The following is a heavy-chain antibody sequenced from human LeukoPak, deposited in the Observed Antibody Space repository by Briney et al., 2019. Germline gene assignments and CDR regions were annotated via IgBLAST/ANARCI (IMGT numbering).Heavy chain of an antibody. D-gene: IGHD5-12*01. V-gene: IGHV1-2*02. J-gene: IGHJ6*03. CDR3: AKDRYGDYEAPFHYYMDA. CDR2: INPNSGVT. Sequence: GASVKVSCKASGYTFSGFYIHWVRQAPGQGLEWMGWINPNSGVTNYAQKLQGRVTITRDTSIDTAYMQLSRLRSDDTAVYYCAKDRYGDYEAPFHYYMDAWGRGPRSPSP. CDR1: GYTFSGFY.